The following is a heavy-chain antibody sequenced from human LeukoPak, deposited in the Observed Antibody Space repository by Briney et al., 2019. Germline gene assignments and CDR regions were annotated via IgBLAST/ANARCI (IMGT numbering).Heavy chain of an antibody. CDR1: GFTFSSFE. J-gene: IGHJ2*01. D-gene: IGHD2-15*01. CDR3: ARDGRHYCSGGSCYSPYWYFDL. CDR2: ISSNGATI. V-gene: IGHV3-48*03. Sequence: GGSLRLSCAASGFTFSSFEMNWVRQAPGKGLEWVSYISSNGATIYYADSVKGRFTISRDNAKNSLYPQMNSLRAEDTAVYYCARDGRHYCSGGSCYSPYWYFDLWGRGTLVTVSS.